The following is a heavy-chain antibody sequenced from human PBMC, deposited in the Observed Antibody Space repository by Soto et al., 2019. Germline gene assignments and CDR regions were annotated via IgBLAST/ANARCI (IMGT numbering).Heavy chain of an antibody. CDR1: GGSISSYY. CDR3: ARDWDHFYDSSGYYVGIFHAFDM. V-gene: IGHV4-59*01. Sequence: PSETLSLTCTVSGGSISSYYWSWIRQPPGKGLEWIGYIYYTGSTNYNPSLKSRVTISADTSKNQFSLKLSSVTAADTAVYYCARDWDHFYDSSGYYVGIFHAFDMWGQGTMVTASS. CDR2: IYYTGST. D-gene: IGHD3-22*01. J-gene: IGHJ3*02.